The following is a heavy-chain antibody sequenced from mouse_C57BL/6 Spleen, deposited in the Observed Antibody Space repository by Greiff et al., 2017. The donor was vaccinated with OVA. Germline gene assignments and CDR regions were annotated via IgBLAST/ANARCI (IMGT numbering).Heavy chain of an antibody. J-gene: IGHJ3*01. V-gene: IGHV1-54*01. CDR3: ARGDDYDHWFAY. CDR2: INPGSGGT. D-gene: IGHD2-4*01. CDR1: GYAFTNYL. Sequence: QVQLQQSGAELVRPGTSVKVSCKASGYAFTNYLIEWVKQRPGQGLEWIGVINPGSGGTNYNEKFKGKATLTADKSSSTAYMQLSSLTSEDSAVYFCARGDDYDHWFAYWGQGTLVTVSA.